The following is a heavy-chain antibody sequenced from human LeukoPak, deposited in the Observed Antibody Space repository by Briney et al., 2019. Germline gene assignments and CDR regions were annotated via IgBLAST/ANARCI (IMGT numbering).Heavy chain of an antibody. Sequence: PGGSLRLSCAASGFTFSSYSVNWVRQAPGKGLEWVSSISSSSSYIYYADSVKGRFTISRDNAKNSLYLQMNSLRAEDTAVYYCARDPGYYGSGKSDYWGQGTLVTVSS. CDR2: ISSSSSYI. CDR1: GFTFSSYS. J-gene: IGHJ4*02. CDR3: ARDPGYYGSGKSDY. D-gene: IGHD3-10*01. V-gene: IGHV3-21*01.